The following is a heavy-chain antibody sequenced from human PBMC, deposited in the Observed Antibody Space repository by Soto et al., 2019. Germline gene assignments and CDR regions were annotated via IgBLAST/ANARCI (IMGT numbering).Heavy chain of an antibody. CDR2: ISSSGNTI. CDR3: ARRLGFSGVGPSTSNWFDP. J-gene: IGHJ5*02. V-gene: IGHV3-11*01. Sequence: QVQLVESGGGLVKPGGSLRLSCAASGFTLSDYYMSWMRQAPGKGLEWLSYISSSGNTIYYATSVKGRFTISRDNAKNSMSLKMNSLTAEDTAVYYCARRLGFSGVGPSTSNWFDPWGQGTLVTVSS. D-gene: IGHD1-26*01. CDR1: GFTLSDYY.